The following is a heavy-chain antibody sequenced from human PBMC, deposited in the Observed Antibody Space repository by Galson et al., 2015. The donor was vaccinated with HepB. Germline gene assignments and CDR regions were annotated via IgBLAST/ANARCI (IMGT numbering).Heavy chain of an antibody. V-gene: IGHV3-23*01. CDR3: AKVTNIPSYYYGMDV. Sequence: SLRLSCAASGFTFSSYAMSWVRQAPGKGLEWVSAISGSGGSTYYADSVKGRFTISRDNSKNTLYLQMNSLRAEDTAVYYCAKVTNIPSYYYGMDVWGQGTTVTVSS. J-gene: IGHJ6*02. CDR1: GFTFSSYA. CDR2: ISGSGGST. D-gene: IGHD1-1*01.